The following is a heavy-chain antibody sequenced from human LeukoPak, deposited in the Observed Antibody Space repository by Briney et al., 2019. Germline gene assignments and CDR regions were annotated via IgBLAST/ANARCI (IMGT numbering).Heavy chain of an antibody. CDR2: IWYDGSNK. Sequence: PGGSLRLSCAASGFTFSSYGMHWVRQAPGKGLEWVAVIWYDGSNKYYADSVKGRFTISRDNSKNTLYLQMNSLRAEDTAVYYCARDQMGYCSSTSCYPDAFDIWGQGTMVTVSS. D-gene: IGHD2-2*01. J-gene: IGHJ3*02. V-gene: IGHV3-33*01. CDR1: GFTFSSYG. CDR3: ARDQMGYCSSTSCYPDAFDI.